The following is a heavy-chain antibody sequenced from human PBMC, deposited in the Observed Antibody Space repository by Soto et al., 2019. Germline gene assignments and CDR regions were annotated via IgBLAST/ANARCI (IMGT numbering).Heavy chain of an antibody. CDR3: ARQMGTTVKYYYYYGMDV. CDR1: GFTFSSYA. D-gene: IGHD4-4*01. J-gene: IGHJ6*02. CDR2: ISYDGSNK. V-gene: IGHV3-30-3*01. Sequence: GGSMRLSCAASGFTFSSYAMHWVRQAPGKGLEWVAVISYDGSNKYYADSVKGRFTISRDNSKNPLYLQMNSLRAEDTAVYYCARQMGTTVKYYYYYGMDVWGQGTTVTISS.